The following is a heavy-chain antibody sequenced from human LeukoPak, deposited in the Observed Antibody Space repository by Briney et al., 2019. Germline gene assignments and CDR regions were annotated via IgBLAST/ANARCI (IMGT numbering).Heavy chain of an antibody. V-gene: IGHV7-4-1*02. Sequence: GASVKVSCKASGYTFTSYAMNWVRQAPGQGLEWMGWINTNTGNPTYAQGFTGRFVFSLDTSVSTAYLQISSLKAEDTAVYYCARAWYTYYYGSGSSGVLYYFDYWGQGTLVTVSS. CDR3: ARAWYTYYYGSGSSGVLYYFDY. CDR1: GYTFTSYA. CDR2: INTNTGNP. D-gene: IGHD3-10*01. J-gene: IGHJ4*02.